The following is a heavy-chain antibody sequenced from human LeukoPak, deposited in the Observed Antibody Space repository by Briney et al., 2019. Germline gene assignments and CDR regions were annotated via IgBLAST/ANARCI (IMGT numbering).Heavy chain of an antibody. CDR3: AKDRRYFDGFDY. J-gene: IGHJ4*02. D-gene: IGHD3-9*01. Sequence: PGGSLRLSCAASGFTFSSYAMSWVRQAPGKGLEWVSAISGSGGSTYYADSVKGRFTISRDNSKNTLYLQMNSVRAEDTAVYYCAKDRRYFDGFDYWGQGTLVTVSS. CDR2: ISGSGGST. CDR1: GFTFSSYA. V-gene: IGHV3-23*01.